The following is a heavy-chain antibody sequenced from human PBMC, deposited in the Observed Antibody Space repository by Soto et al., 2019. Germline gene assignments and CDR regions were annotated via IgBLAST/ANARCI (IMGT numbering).Heavy chain of an antibody. CDR2: IYYSGST. J-gene: IGHJ4*02. D-gene: IGHD2-15*01. Sequence: TLYITCTVSGGSRSSGGYYWSWIRQHPGKGLEWIGYIYYSGSTYYNPSLKSRVTISVDTSKNQFSLKLSSVTAADTAVYYFASLHYGSGGSFPHICGQGTIVTGSA. CDR1: GGSRSSGGYY. V-gene: IGHV4-31*03. CDR3: ASLHYGSGGSFPHI.